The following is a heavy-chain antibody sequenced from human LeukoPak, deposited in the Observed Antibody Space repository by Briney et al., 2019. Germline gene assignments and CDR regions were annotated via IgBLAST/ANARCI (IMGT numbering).Heavy chain of an antibody. CDR2: INGDGSST. CDR3: ARDAYSGYDHGDNWFDP. Sequence: PGGSLRLSCAASGFTFSSYAMSWVRQAPGKGLVWVPRINGDGSSTFYADSVKGRFTISRDNARNTVHLQMNSLRDEDTAVYYCARDAYSGYDHGDNWFDPWGQGTLVTVSS. J-gene: IGHJ5*02. V-gene: IGHV3-74*01. CDR1: GFTFSSYA. D-gene: IGHD5-12*01.